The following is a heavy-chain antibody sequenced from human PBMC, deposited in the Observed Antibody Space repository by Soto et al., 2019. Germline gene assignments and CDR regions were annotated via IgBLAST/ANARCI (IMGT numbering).Heavy chain of an antibody. Sequence: QVQLVQSGAEVKKPGASVKVSCKASGYTFTSYGISWVRQAPGQGLEWMGWISAYNGNTNYAQKLQGRVTMTTDKSTSTAYMELRSLRSDDTAVYYCARDRTIYGSGSYYNPGWFDPWGQGTLVTVSS. CDR1: GYTFTSYG. J-gene: IGHJ5*02. V-gene: IGHV1-18*04. D-gene: IGHD3-10*01. CDR3: ARDRTIYGSGSYYNPGWFDP. CDR2: ISAYNGNT.